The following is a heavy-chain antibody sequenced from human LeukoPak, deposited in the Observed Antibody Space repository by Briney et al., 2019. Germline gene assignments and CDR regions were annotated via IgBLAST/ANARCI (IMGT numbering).Heavy chain of an antibody. CDR2: ISGSGGST. V-gene: IGHV3-23*01. CDR1: GFTFSSYA. Sequence: GGSXXLSCAASGFTFSSYAMSWVRQAPGKGLEWVSAISGSGGSTYYADSVKGRFTISRDNSKNTLYLQMNSLRAEDTAVYYCANGEGIAVAGYDYWGQGTLVTVSS. J-gene: IGHJ4*02. D-gene: IGHD6-19*01. CDR3: ANGEGIAVAGYDY.